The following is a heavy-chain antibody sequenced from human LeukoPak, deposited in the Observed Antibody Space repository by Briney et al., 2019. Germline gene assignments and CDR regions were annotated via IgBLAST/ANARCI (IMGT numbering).Heavy chain of an antibody. CDR2: ISGFNGNT. CDR1: GYTFTSYG. V-gene: IGHV1-18*01. J-gene: IGHJ3*02. CDR3: ARDVGYDFWSGYSGSFDI. Sequence: GASVKVSCKASGYTFTSYGICWVRQAPGQGFEWMGWISGFNGNTHYAQKLQGRVTMTTDTSTNTAYMELRSLRSDDTAVYYCARDVGYDFWSGYSGSFDIWGQGTMVTISS. D-gene: IGHD3-3*01.